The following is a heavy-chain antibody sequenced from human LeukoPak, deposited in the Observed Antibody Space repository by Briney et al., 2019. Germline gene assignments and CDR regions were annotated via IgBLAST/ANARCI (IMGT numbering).Heavy chain of an antibody. D-gene: IGHD1-26*01. V-gene: IGHV4-59*08. CDR2: IYYSGST. CDR3: ARRSPGGAADY. Sequence: SETLSLTCTVSGGSISSYYWSWIRQPPGKGLEWIGYIYYSGSTNYNPSLKSRVTISVDTSKNQFSLNLTSVTAADTAFYYCARRSPGGAADYWGQGTLVTVSS. CDR1: GGSISSYY. J-gene: IGHJ4*02.